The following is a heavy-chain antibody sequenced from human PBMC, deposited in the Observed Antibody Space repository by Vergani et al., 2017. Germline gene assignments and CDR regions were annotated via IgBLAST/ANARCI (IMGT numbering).Heavy chain of an antibody. V-gene: IGHV4-61*02. D-gene: IGHD3-10*01. Sequence: QVQLQESGPGLVKPSQTLSLTCTVSGGSISSGSYYWSWIRQPAGKGLEWIGRIYTSGSTNYNPSLKSRVTISVDTSKNQFSLKLSSVTAADTAVYYCARDRVTMVRGEGGMDVWGQGTTVTVSS. CDR1: GGSISSGSYY. J-gene: IGHJ6*02. CDR2: IYTSGST. CDR3: ARDRVTMVRGEGGMDV.